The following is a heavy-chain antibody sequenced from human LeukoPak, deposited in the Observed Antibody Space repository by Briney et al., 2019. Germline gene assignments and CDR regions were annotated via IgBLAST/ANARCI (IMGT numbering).Heavy chain of an antibody. CDR1: GGSISSYY. J-gene: IGHJ4*02. Sequence: SETLSLTCTVSGGSISSYYWSWIRQPPGKGLEWIGYIYYSGSTNYNPSLKSRVTISVDTSKNQFSLKLSSVTAADTAVYYCAREGGYSYGYPATFDYWGQGTLVTVSS. CDR3: AREGGYSYGYPATFDY. V-gene: IGHV4-59*12. CDR2: IYYSGST. D-gene: IGHD5-18*01.